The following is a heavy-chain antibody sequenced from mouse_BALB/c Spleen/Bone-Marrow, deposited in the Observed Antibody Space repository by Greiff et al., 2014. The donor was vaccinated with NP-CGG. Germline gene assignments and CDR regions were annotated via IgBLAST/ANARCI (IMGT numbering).Heavy chain of an antibody. CDR2: IDPANGNT. CDR3: ARYGGRYYAMDY. V-gene: IGHV14-3*02. CDR1: GFNIKDTY. D-gene: IGHD1-1*01. J-gene: IGHJ4*01. Sequence: EVQLQQSGAELVKPGASVKLSCTASGFNIKDTYMHWVKQRHEQGLEWIGRIDPANGNTNYDPRFQGKATITADTSSNTAYLQLSSLTSEDTAVYYCARYGGRYYAMDYWGQGTSVTVSS.